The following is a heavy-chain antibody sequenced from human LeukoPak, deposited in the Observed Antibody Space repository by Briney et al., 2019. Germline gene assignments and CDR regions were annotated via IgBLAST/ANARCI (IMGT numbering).Heavy chain of an antibody. CDR2: ISGSGGST. CDR1: GFTFSSYS. Sequence: GGSLRLSCAASGFTFSSYSMNWVRQAPGKGLEWVSAISGSGGSTYYADSVKGRFTISRDNSKNTLYLQMNSLRAEDTAIYYCAKDSSTGWTEYFQHWGQGTLVTVSS. J-gene: IGHJ1*01. D-gene: IGHD2-2*01. V-gene: IGHV3-23*01. CDR3: AKDSSTGWTEYFQH.